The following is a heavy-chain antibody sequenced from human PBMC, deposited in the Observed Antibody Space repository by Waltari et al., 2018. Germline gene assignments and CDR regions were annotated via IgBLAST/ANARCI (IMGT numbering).Heavy chain of an antibody. J-gene: IGHJ4*02. CDR2: IGYDGSNK. CDR3: ARDTSDHGDGVFEY. D-gene: IGHD3-10*01. Sequence: QVQLVESGGGVVQPGRSLRLSCAASGFTFSSYGMHWVRQAPGKGLEWVAVIGYDGSNKYYADSGKGRFTISRDNSKNTLYLQMNSLRAEDTAVYYCARDTSDHGDGVFEYWGQGTLVTVSS. V-gene: IGHV3-33*01. CDR1: GFTFSSYG.